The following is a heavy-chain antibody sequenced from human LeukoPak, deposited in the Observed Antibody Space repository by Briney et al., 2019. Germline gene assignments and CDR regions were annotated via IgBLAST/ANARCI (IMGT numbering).Heavy chain of an antibody. CDR2: IYYSGST. V-gene: IGHV4-61*08. J-gene: IGHJ5*02. D-gene: IGHD6-13*01. CDR3: ARFFAGTFSP. Sequence: SETLSLTCTVSGGSISSGDYYWSWIRQPPGKGLEWIGYIYYSGSTNYNPSLKSRVTISVDTSKNQFSLKLSSVTAADTAVYYCARFFAGTFSPWGQGTLVTVSS. CDR1: GGSISSGDYY.